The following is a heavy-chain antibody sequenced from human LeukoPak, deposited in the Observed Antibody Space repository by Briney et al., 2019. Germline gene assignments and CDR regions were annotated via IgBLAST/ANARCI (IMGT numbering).Heavy chain of an antibody. V-gene: IGHV3-23*01. CDR1: GFTFSSYA. CDR2: ISGSGGST. CDR3: AKVGDTAMVFDY. J-gene: IGHJ4*02. D-gene: IGHD5-18*01. Sequence: HSGGSLRLSCAASGFTFSSYAMRWVRQAPGKGLEWVSAISGSGGSTYYADSVKGRFTISRDNSKNTLYLQMNSLRAEDTAVYYCAKVGDTAMVFDYWGQGTLVTVSS.